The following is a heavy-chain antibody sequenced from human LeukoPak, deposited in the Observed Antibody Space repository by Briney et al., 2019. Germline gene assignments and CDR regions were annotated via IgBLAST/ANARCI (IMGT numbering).Heavy chain of an antibody. D-gene: IGHD5-12*01. CDR2: ISWDGGST. J-gene: IGHJ6*03. CDR3: AKGKGATISYYMDV. Sequence: QPGGSLRLSCAASGFTISGFFMTWVRQAPGKGLEWVSLISWDGGSTYYADSVKGRFTISRDNSKNSLYLQMNSLRTEDTALYYCAKGKGATISYYMDVWGKGTTVTVSS. CDR1: GFTISGFF. V-gene: IGHV3-43*01.